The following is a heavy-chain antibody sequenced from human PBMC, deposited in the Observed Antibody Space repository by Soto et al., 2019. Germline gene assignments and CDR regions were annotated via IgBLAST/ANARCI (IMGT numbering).Heavy chain of an antibody. CDR3: ARGRYGDYLFDY. Sequence: EVQLVESGGGLVQPGGSLRLSCAASGFTFTNYDMHWVRQTTGKGLEWVSAIGTAGDTYYPGSVKGRFTISRENAKNSLYLQMNSLRAGDTAVYYCARGRYGDYLFDYWGQGTLVTVSS. V-gene: IGHV3-13*01. D-gene: IGHD4-17*01. CDR2: IGTAGDT. J-gene: IGHJ4*02. CDR1: GFTFTNYD.